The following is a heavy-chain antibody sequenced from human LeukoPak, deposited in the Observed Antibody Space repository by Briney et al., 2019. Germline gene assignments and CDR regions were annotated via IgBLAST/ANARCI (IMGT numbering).Heavy chain of an antibody. J-gene: IGHJ4*02. Sequence: GASVKVSCKVSGHNFNELSMHWVRQAPGKGLEWMGGFDPEDGETIYAQKFQGRVTMTEDTSTDTAYMELSSLRSEDTAVYYCASADPRLYTIRYFEYWGQGTLVTVSS. V-gene: IGHV1-24*01. D-gene: IGHD3-16*01. CDR2: FDPEDGET. CDR1: GHNFNELS. CDR3: ASADPRLYTIRYFEY.